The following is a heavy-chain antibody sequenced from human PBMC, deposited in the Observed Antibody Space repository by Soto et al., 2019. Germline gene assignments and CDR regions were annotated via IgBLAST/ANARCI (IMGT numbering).Heavy chain of an antibody. J-gene: IGHJ5*02. V-gene: IGHV1-8*01. CDR1: GYTFTSYD. Sequence: GASVKVSCKASGYTFTSYDINWVRQATGQGLEWMGWMNPNSGNTGYAQKFQGRVTMTRNTSISTAYMELSSLRSEDTAVYYCARGGMTTVENWFDPWGQGTLVTVSS. CDR3: ARGGMTTVENWFDP. D-gene: IGHD4-17*01. CDR2: MNPNSGNT.